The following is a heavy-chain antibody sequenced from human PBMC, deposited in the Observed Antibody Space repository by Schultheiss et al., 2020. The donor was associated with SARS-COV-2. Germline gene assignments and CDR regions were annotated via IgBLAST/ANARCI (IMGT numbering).Heavy chain of an antibody. D-gene: IGHD2-15*01. CDR3: ARDQEGVVAAMGY. Sequence: GGSLRLSCAASGFTFSSYAMHWVRQAPGKGLEWVAVISYDGSNKYYADSVKGRFTISRDNSKNTLYLQMNSLRAEDTAVYYCARDQEGVVAAMGYWGQGTLVTVSS. CDR1: GFTFSSYA. CDR2: ISYDGSNK. J-gene: IGHJ4*02. V-gene: IGHV3-30*01.